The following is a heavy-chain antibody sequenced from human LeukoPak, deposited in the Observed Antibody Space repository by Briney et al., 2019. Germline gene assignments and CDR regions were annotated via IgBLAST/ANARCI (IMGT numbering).Heavy chain of an antibody. CDR3: ARRALRGQTVRGGHHLGP. Sequence: GGSLRLSCVASGFSIYTYGMNWVRQAPGKGLEWVATISDDGVKTYYSDSVKGRFTISRDYSNNALSLEMTSLRSEDTAIYYCARRALRGQTVRGGHHLGPWGLGTLVAVSS. CDR2: ISDDGVKT. V-gene: IGHV3-30*03. D-gene: IGHD1-14*01. J-gene: IGHJ5*02. CDR1: GFSIYTYG.